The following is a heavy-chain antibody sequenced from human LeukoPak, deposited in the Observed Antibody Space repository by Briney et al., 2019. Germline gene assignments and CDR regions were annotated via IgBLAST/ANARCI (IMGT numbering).Heavy chain of an antibody. D-gene: IGHD3-10*01. J-gene: IGHJ4*02. CDR1: GVSISSSSYY. Sequence: PSETLSLTCTVSGVSISSSSYYWGWIRQPPGKGLDWYGEINHSGTTNYNPPLKSRVTISVDPSKNQFPLKLSSVTAADTAVYYCARHTYYYGSGRTRPYVYWGQGTLVTVSS. V-gene: IGHV4-39*06. CDR3: ARHTYYYGSGRTRPYVY. CDR2: INHSGTT.